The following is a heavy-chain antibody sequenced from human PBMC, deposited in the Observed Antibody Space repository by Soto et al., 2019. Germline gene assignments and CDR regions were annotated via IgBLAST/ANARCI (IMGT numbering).Heavy chain of an antibody. Sequence: QVQLVQSGAEVKKPGASVKVSCKASGYTFTSYAMHWVRQAPGQRLEWMGWINAGNGNTKYSQKFQGRVTITRDTSASTAYMELSSLRSEDTAVYYWARDYGDYVGFDYWGQGTLVTVSS. CDR3: ARDYGDYVGFDY. J-gene: IGHJ4*02. CDR2: INAGNGNT. CDR1: GYTFTSYA. D-gene: IGHD4-17*01. V-gene: IGHV1-3*01.